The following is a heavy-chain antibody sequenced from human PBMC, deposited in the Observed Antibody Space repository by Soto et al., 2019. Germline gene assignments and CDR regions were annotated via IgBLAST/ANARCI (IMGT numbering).Heavy chain of an antibody. V-gene: IGHV1-18*01. D-gene: IGHD2-15*01. CDR3: ARDVQRYCSGGSGSQGFGC. CDR2: ISAYNGNT. CDR1: GYTFTSYG. Sequence: QVQLVQSGAEVKKPGASVKVSCKASGYTFTSYGISWVRQAPGQGLEWMGWISAYNGNTNYAQKLQGRVTMTTDTSTSTAYMELRRLRSDDTAVYYCARDVQRYCSGGSGSQGFGCWGQRTLVTVSS. J-gene: IGHJ4*02.